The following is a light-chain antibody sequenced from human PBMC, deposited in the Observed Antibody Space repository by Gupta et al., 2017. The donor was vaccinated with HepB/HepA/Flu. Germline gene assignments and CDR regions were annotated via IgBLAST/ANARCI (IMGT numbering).Light chain of an antibody. J-gene: IGLJ2*01. CDR1: AFPTQY. CDR3: QTTDSSGTYVV. Sequence: SYEVTQPPSLSVSPGLTATITCSREAFPTQYASWLQQKPGPAPILLNYKNNKRPSGIPDRFSGSKSGTTATLAIRGVQAGDEADYYWQTTDSSGTYVVFGGGTKLTVL. V-gene: IGLV3-25*03. CDR2: KNN.